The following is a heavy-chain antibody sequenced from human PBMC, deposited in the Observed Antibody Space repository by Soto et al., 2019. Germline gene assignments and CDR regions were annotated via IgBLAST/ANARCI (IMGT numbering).Heavy chain of an antibody. Sequence: EVQLVESGGGLVQPGESLRLSCAASGFTISSYAMHWVRXAXXXGLEYVSGISPDGSSTYYANSVRGRFTISRDNSKXXXXXXXXXXXXXXXXXXXXXXXXXXXHFDYWGQGTLVTVSS. CDR2: ISPDGSST. V-gene: IGHV3-64*01. CDR3: XXXXXXXHFDY. CDR1: GFTISSYA. J-gene: IGHJ4*02.